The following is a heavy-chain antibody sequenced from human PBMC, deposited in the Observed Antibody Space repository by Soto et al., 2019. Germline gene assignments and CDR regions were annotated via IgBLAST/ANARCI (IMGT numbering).Heavy chain of an antibody. D-gene: IGHD3-10*01. CDR3: AKDQSGSWFYLDY. V-gene: IGHV3-23*01. CDR1: GFTFRSYA. J-gene: IGHJ4*02. Sequence: EVQLLESGGGLVQPGGSLRLSCAASGFTFRSYAMSWFRQAPGKGLEWVSAISGSGGSTYYADSVKGRFTICRDNSKNTLYLQMNSLRAEDTAVYYFAKDQSGSWFYLDYWFQGTMVTVSS. CDR2: ISGSGGST.